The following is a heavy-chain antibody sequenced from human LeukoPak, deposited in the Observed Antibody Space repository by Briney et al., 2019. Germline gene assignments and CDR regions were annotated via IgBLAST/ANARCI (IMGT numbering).Heavy chain of an antibody. CDR1: GGSIDDFY. V-gene: IGHV4-59*01. D-gene: IGHD3-9*01. Sequence: PSETLSLTCTVSGGSIDDFYWSWIRQSPDKGLEWIGYISDYEKTLYNPALQRRVTISLDTSKRQFSLELTSVTPADTALYYCATEGVHISTGYPRSFDYWGQGILVTVSS. J-gene: IGHJ4*01. CDR2: ISDYEKT. CDR3: ATEGVHISTGYPRSFDY.